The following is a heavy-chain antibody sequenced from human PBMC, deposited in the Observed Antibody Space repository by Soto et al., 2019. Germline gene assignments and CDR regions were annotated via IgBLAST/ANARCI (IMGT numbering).Heavy chain of an antibody. CDR1: GFTFSNAW. J-gene: IGHJ4*02. V-gene: IGHV3-15*01. Sequence: GGSLRLSCAASGFTFSNAWMSWVRQAPGKGLEWVGRIKSKTDGGTTDYAAPVKGRFTISRDDSKSTLYLQMNSLKTEDTAVYYCTSRGYSYGYSMVDYWGQGTLVTVSS. CDR2: IKSKTDGGTT. CDR3: TSRGYSYGYSMVDY. D-gene: IGHD5-18*01.